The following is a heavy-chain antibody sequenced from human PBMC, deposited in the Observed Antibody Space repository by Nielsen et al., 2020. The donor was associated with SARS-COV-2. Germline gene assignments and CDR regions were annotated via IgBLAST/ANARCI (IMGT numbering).Heavy chain of an antibody. V-gene: IGHV4-39*07. CDR1: GGSFGGYY. CDR3: ARDRRGPAAIEWLSYYYYMDV. D-gene: IGHD2-2*02. J-gene: IGHJ6*03. Sequence: GSLRLSCAVSGGSFGGYYWGWIRQPPGKGLEWIGSIYYSGSTYYNPSLKSRVTISVDTSKNQFSLKLSSVTAADTAVYYCARDRRGPAAIEWLSYYYYMDVWGKGTTVTVSS. CDR2: IYYSGST.